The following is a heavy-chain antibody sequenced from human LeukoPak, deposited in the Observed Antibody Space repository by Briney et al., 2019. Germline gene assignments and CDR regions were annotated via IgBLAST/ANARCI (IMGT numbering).Heavy chain of an antibody. CDR2: IKQDGSEK. Sequence: PGGSLRLSCAASGFTFSSYWMSWVRQAPGKGLEWVANIKQDGSEKYYVDSVKGRFTISRDNAKNSLYLQMNSLRAEDTAVYYCARDRRYSSGWYWIDNWGQGTLVTVSS. V-gene: IGHV3-7*01. J-gene: IGHJ4*02. CDR3: ARDRRYSSGWYWIDN. CDR1: GFTFSSYW. D-gene: IGHD6-19*01.